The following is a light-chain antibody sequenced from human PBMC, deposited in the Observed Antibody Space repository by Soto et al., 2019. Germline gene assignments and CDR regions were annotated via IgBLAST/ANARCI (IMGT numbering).Light chain of an antibody. J-gene: IGLJ1*01. Sequence: YELTQPPSVSVSPGQTASITCSGDKLGDKYACWYQQKPGQSPVLVIYQDNKRPSGIPERFSGSNSGNTATLTISGTQAMDEADYYCQAWDSTTAVFGTGTKLTVL. CDR3: QAWDSTTAV. V-gene: IGLV3-1*01. CDR2: QDN. CDR1: KLGDKY.